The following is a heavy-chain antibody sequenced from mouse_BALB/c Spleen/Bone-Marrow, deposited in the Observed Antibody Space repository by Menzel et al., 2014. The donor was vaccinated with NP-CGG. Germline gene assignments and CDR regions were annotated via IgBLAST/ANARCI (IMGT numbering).Heavy chain of an antibody. V-gene: IGHV14-3*02. Sequence: EVQVVESGAELVKPGASVKLSCTASGFNIKDTYMHWVKQRPEQGLEWIGRIDPANGNIKYDPKFQGKATITADTSSNTACLQLSSLTSEDTAVYYCAPYYYGRWFANWGQGTLVTVSA. J-gene: IGHJ3*01. CDR3: APYYYGRWFAN. CDR2: IDPANGNI. D-gene: IGHD1-1*01. CDR1: GFNIKDTY.